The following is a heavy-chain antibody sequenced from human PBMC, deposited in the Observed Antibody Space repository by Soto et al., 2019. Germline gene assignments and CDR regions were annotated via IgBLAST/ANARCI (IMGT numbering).Heavy chain of an antibody. V-gene: IGHV4-34*01. CDR1: GGSFSGYY. D-gene: IGHD3-3*01. CDR3: ARDFAYFDS. CDR2: INHSGST. J-gene: IGHJ4*02. Sequence: SETLSLTCAVYGGSFSGYYWSWIRQPPGKGLEWIGEINHSGSTNYNPSLKSRVTISVDTSKNQFSLNLDSVTAADTAVYFCARDFAYFDSWGQGTLVTVSS.